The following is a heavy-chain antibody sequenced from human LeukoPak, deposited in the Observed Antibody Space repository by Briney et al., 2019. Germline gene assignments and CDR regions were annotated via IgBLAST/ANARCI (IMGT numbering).Heavy chain of an antibody. CDR1: RFTFSSYT. Sequence: GGSLSLSCAASRFTFSSYTMIWVRQAPGKGLEWVSSISSNSHYIYYADSVKGRFTISRDDARNSLYLQMNSLRAEDTAVYYCARDSVVKGLYYFDYWGQGTLVTVSS. V-gene: IGHV3-21*01. CDR3: ARDSVVKGLYYFDY. D-gene: IGHD2/OR15-2a*01. J-gene: IGHJ4*02. CDR2: ISSNSHYI.